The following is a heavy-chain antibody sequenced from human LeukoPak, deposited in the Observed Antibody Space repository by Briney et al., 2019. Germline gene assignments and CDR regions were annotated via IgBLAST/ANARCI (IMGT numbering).Heavy chain of an antibody. CDR3: ARHYWYYYDSSGYPADSYYFDY. CDR1: GGPISSYY. D-gene: IGHD3-22*01. CDR2: IYYSGST. Sequence: SETLSLTCTVSGGPISSYYWSWVRQPPGKGLEWIGDIYYSGSTNYNPSLKSRVTISVDPSNNQFSLKLSSVTAADTAVYYCARHYWYYYDSSGYPADSYYFDYWGQGTLVTVSS. J-gene: IGHJ4*02. V-gene: IGHV4-59*08.